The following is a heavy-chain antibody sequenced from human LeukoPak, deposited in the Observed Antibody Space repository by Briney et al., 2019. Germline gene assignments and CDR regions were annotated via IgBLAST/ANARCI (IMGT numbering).Heavy chain of an antibody. Sequence: GGSLRLSCAVSGVYWMSWVRQAPGKGLEWVSNINQDGSVIYYVGSVKGRFTISRDNAKNSLYLQMNSLRAEDTGVYYCATSSGAPSNMWGQGTLVTVSS. CDR2: INQDGSVI. D-gene: IGHD2-8*02. J-gene: IGHJ4*02. V-gene: IGHV3-7*01. CDR3: ATSSGAPSNM. CDR1: GVYW.